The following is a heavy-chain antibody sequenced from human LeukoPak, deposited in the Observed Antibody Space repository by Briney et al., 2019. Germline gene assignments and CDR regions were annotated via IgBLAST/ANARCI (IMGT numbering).Heavy chain of an antibody. D-gene: IGHD6-13*01. CDR3: AKDRGYSSSWYLFDD. Sequence: GGSLRLSCAASGFTFADSAMHWVRQAPGKGLEWVSGISWNSGSIGYADSVKGRFTISRDNAKNSLYLQMNSLRAEDTALYYCAKDRGYSSSWYLFDDWGQRTLVTVSS. V-gene: IGHV3-9*01. CDR1: GFTFADSA. J-gene: IGHJ4*02. CDR2: ISWNSGSI.